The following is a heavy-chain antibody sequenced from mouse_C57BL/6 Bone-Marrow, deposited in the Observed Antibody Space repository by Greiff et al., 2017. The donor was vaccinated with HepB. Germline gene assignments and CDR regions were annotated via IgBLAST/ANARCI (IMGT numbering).Heavy chain of an antibody. CDR1: GYAFTNYL. CDR2: INPGSGGT. CDR3: ARFPYYYGSSYWYFDV. V-gene: IGHV1-54*01. D-gene: IGHD1-1*01. Sequence: QVQLQQSGAELVRPGTSVKVSCKASGYAFTNYLIEWVKQRPGQGLEWIGVINPGSGGTNYNEKFKGKAKLTADKSSSTAYMQLSSLTSEDSAVYFCARFPYYYGSSYWYFDVWGTGTTVTVSS. J-gene: IGHJ1*03.